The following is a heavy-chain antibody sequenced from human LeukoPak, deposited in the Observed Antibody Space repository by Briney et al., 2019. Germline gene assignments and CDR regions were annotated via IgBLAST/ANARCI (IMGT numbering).Heavy chain of an antibody. D-gene: IGHD4-23*01. CDR3: AKDPSVRPHDRELTVVLDY. Sequence: PGGSLRLSCAASGFTFSSYAMSWVRQAPGKGLEWVSAISGSGGSTYYADSVKGRFTISRDNSKNTLYLQMNSLRDEDTAVYYCAKDPSVRPHDRELTVVLDYWGQGTLVTVSS. V-gene: IGHV3-23*01. CDR2: ISGSGGST. J-gene: IGHJ4*02. CDR1: GFTFSSYA.